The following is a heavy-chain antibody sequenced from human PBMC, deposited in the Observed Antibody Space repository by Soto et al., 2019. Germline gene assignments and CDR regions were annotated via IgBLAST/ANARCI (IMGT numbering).Heavy chain of an antibody. CDR3: AKEYTIYARKKNGFSYHYGMDV. CDR1: EFTFSSYG. CDR2: ISYDGSNK. J-gene: IGHJ6*02. V-gene: IGHV3-30*18. Sequence: GGSLRLSCAASEFTFSSYGMHWVRQAPGKGLEWVAVISYDGSNKYYADSVKGRFTISRDNSKNTLYLQMNSLRAEDTAVYYCAKEYTIYARKKNGFSYHYGMDVWGQGTTVTVSS. D-gene: IGHD1-1*01.